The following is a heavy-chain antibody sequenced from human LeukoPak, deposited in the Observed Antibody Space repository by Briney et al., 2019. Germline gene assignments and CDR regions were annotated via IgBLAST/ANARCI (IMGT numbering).Heavy chain of an antibody. CDR1: GYSFTSYW. V-gene: IGHV5-51*01. CDR3: ARPVFDGSGSYYYFDY. Sequence: GESLKISCKGSGYSFTSYWIGWVRQMPGKGLEWMGIIYPGDSDTRYSPSFQGQVTISADKSISTAYLQWSSLKASDTAMYYCARPVFDGSGSYYYFDYWGQGTLVTVSS. CDR2: IYPGDSDT. J-gene: IGHJ4*02. D-gene: IGHD3-10*01.